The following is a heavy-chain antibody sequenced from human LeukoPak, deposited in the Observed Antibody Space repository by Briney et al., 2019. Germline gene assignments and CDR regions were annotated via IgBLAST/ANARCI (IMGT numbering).Heavy chain of an antibody. CDR1: GFTFSSYW. J-gene: IGHJ4*02. CDR3: ARAHRSRAFDY. CDR2: IKQDGSET. V-gene: IGHV3-7*01. Sequence: GGSLRLSCAASGFTFSSYWMSWVRQAPGKGLEWVANIKQDGSETYYVDSVKGRFTISRDNAKNSLYLQMNSLRAEATAVYYCARAHRSRAFDYWGQGTLVTVSS. D-gene: IGHD1-14*01.